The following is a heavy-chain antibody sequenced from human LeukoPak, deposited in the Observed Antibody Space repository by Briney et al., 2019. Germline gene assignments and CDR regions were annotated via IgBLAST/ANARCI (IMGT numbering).Heavy chain of an antibody. CDR1: GFTFSSYG. CDR2: ISYDGSNK. CDR3: VTAAVAGTVY. V-gene: IGHV3-30*03. Sequence: PGGSLRLSCAASGFTFSSYGMHWVRQAPGKGLEWVAVISYDGSNKYYADSVKGRFTISRDNSKNTLYLQMNSLRAEDTAVYYCVTAAVAGTVYWGQGTLVTVSS. J-gene: IGHJ4*02. D-gene: IGHD6-19*01.